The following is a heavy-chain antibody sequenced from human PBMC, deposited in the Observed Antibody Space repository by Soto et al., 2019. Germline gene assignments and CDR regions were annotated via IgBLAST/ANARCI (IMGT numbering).Heavy chain of an antibody. CDR3: ARGGGVGVAGSAAFDM. V-gene: IGHV1-2*02. J-gene: IGHJ3*02. CDR2: INPATGAA. CDR1: GYPVTAYY. Sequence: QLHLVQSGAVVKKPGASVTVSCSASGYPVTAYYMHWVRQAPGRGLEWMGGINPATGAAKYTQTFQGGVTITRDTSPSTVFTGTCGLTSEGTAVFFCARGGGVGVAGSAAFDMWGQGTLVTVSS. D-gene: IGHD3-3*01.